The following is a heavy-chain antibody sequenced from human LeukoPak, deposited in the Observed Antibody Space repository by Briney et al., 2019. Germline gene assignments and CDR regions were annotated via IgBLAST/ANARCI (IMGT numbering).Heavy chain of an antibody. CDR1: GLTFSGYD. CDR2: IGTTGDT. V-gene: IGHV3-13*04. D-gene: IGHD6-19*01. Sequence: PGGSLRLSCAAPGLTFSGYDMFWVRQATGKGLEWVSGIGTTGDTYYAGSVKGRCTISRENARNSLYLQMNSLIAGDTAVYYCARSTIAVAYGMDVWGQGTTVTVSS. CDR3: ARSTIAVAYGMDV. J-gene: IGHJ6*02.